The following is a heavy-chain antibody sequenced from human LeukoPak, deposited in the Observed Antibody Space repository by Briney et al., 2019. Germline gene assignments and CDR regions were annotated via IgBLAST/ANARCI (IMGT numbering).Heavy chain of an antibody. CDR2: FDPEDGET. CDR1: GYTLTELS. D-gene: IGHD3-10*01. J-gene: IGHJ4*02. CDR3: ATSSWVRGVMAFDY. Sequence: ASVKVSCKVSGYTLTELSMHWVRQAPGKGLEWMGGFDPEDGETIYAQKFQGRVTMTEDTSTDTAYMELSSLRSEDTAVYYCATSSWVRGVMAFDYWGQGTLVTVSS. V-gene: IGHV1-24*01.